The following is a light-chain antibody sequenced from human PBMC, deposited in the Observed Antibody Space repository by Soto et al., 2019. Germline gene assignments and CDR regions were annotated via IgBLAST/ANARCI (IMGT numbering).Light chain of an antibody. Sequence: EIVLTQSPGTLSLSPGERATLSCRASQSVSSNYLAWYQQKPGQAPKVLIYRASNRATGIPARFSGSGSGTDFTLTISSLEPEDVAVSDREPPSHWPPSTLGQGTRLEIK. CDR3: EPPSHWPPST. CDR1: QSVSSNY. V-gene: IGKV3-11*01. CDR2: RAS. J-gene: IGKJ5*01.